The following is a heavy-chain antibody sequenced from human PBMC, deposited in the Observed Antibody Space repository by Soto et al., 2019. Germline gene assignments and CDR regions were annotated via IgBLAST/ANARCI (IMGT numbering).Heavy chain of an antibody. Sequence: QVQLVQSGAEVRKPGASVKVSCKASGYTFTYYAFIWVRQAPGQGLEWMGWISPYSGNTNYAQRLQGRVTMTTDTSTSTAYMELRSLRSDDTAVHYCARLHCTNAVCYPLFDYWGQGTLVTVSS. D-gene: IGHD2-8*01. CDR2: ISPYSGNT. CDR3: ARLHCTNAVCYPLFDY. V-gene: IGHV1-18*01. CDR1: GYTFTYYA. J-gene: IGHJ4*02.